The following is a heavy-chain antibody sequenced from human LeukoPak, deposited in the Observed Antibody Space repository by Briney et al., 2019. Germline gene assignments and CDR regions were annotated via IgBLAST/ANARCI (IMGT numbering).Heavy chain of an antibody. V-gene: IGHV1-2*02. J-gene: IGHJ4*02. CDR3: ARVDGDPSWTFDY. Sequence: GASVKVSCKASGYTFTDYFVHWVRQAPGQGLEWVGWINPSSGGANSAQKFQGRVTVTRDTSINTAYMELSRLRSDDTAMYYCARVDGDPSWTFDYWGQGTLVTVSS. CDR1: GYTFTDYF. D-gene: IGHD2-21*02. CDR2: INPSSGGA.